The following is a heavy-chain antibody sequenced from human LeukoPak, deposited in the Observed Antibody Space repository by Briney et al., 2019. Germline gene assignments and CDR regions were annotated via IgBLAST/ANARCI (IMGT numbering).Heavy chain of an antibody. CDR1: GFTFSDYA. CDR2: ISSNGGSI. D-gene: IGHD6-13*01. CDR3: ARDTLPNPYSSSCLDY. Sequence: QPGGSLRLSCAASGFTFSDYAMHWVRQAPGKELEYVSAISSNGGSIHYANSVKGRFTISRDNSKNTLYLQMGSLRAEDMAVYYCARDTLPNPYSSSCLDYWGQGTLVTVSS. J-gene: IGHJ4*02. V-gene: IGHV3-64*01.